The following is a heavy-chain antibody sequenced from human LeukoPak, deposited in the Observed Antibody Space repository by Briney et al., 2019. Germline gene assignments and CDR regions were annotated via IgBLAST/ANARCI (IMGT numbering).Heavy chain of an antibody. Sequence: SETLSLTCTVSGGSISTSNYYWGWIRQPPGKGLEWIGNIFYSGSTYYSPSVKSRVTISLDTSRNQFSLKLSSVTAADTAVYYCARRFRTIAVAGKGGSFDYWGQGTLVTVSS. CDR2: IFYSGST. CDR3: ARRFRTIAVAGKGGSFDY. D-gene: IGHD6-19*01. J-gene: IGHJ4*02. CDR1: GGSISTSNYY. V-gene: IGHV4-39*07.